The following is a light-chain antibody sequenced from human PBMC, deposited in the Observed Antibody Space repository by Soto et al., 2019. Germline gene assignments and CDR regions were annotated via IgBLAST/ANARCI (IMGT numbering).Light chain of an antibody. CDR1: SSDVGGYDY. Sequence: QSVLTQPASVSGSPGQSITISCTGTSSDVGGYDYVSWYQQHPGKAPKHMIYEVSNRPSGVSNRFSGSKSGNTASLTISGLQAEDEADYYCSSYTGSSTPYVFGTGTKLTVL. CDR2: EVS. V-gene: IGLV2-14*01. J-gene: IGLJ1*01. CDR3: SSYTGSSTPYV.